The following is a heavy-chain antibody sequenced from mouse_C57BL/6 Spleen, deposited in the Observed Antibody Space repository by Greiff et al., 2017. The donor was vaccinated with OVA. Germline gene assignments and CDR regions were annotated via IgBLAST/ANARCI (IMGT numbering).Heavy chain of an antibody. CDR1: GYTFTSYW. V-gene: IGHV1-59*01. CDR3: AREDY. Sequence: QVQLQQPGAELVRPGTSVKLSCKASGYTFTSYWMHWVKQRPGHGLEWIGVIDPSDSYTNYNQKFKGKATLTVDTSSSTAYMQLSSLTSEDSAVYYCAREDYWGQGTSVTVSS. CDR2: IDPSDSYT. J-gene: IGHJ4*01.